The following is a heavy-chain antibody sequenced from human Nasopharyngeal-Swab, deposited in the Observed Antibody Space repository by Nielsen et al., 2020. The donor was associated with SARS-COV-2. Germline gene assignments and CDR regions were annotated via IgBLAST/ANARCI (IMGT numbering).Heavy chain of an antibody. J-gene: IGHJ4*02. Sequence: WIRQPPGKALEWLALIDWDDDKYYNTSLETRLAISKDTSKNLVVLTMTNMDPVDTATYYCAREKYYYGSGSYYYDSSGYSGPFDYWGQGTLVTVSS. D-gene: IGHD3-22*01. CDR2: IDWDDDK. V-gene: IGHV2-70*12. CDR3: AREKYYYGSGSYYYDSSGYSGPFDY.